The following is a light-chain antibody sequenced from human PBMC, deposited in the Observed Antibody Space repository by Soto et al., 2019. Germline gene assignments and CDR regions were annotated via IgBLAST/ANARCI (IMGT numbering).Light chain of an antibody. CDR3: QQYNTWPRT. J-gene: IGKJ1*01. V-gene: IGKV3-15*01. Sequence: EIVMTQSPATLSVSPGGRATLSCRASQSISDTLAWYQQTPGQAPRLLIYTTSSRAAGVPARFSGSGSGTEFTLTIDSLQSEDFVLYYCQQYNTWPRTFGQGTKVDIK. CDR1: QSISDT. CDR2: TTS.